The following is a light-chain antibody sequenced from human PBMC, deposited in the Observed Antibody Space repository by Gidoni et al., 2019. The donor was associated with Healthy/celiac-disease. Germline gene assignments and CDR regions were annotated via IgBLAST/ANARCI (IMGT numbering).Light chain of an antibody. J-gene: IGKJ4*01. CDR3: QQYDNLPRALT. Sequence: DIQMTQCPSSLSASVGDRVTITCQASQDISPYVNLYQQNPGKPPKLLIYDASNLETRVPSRFSGSGSGTDFTFTISSLQPEDIATYYCQQYDNLPRALTFGGGTKVEIK. CDR1: QDISPY. V-gene: IGKV1-33*01. CDR2: DAS.